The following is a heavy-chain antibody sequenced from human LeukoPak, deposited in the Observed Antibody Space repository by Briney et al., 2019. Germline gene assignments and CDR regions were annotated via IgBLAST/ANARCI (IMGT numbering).Heavy chain of an antibody. J-gene: IGHJ5*02. D-gene: IGHD6-13*01. CDR3: ARDRDSSSWYGPPISWYGP. CDR1: GDSVSSNSAA. V-gene: IGHV6-1*01. Sequence: SQTLSLTCAISGDSVSSNSAAWNWIRQSPSRGLEWLGRTYYRSKWYNDYAVSVKSRITINPDTSKNQFSLQLNSVTPEDTAVYYCARDRDSSSWYGPPISWYGPWGQGTLVTVSS. CDR2: TYYRSKWYN.